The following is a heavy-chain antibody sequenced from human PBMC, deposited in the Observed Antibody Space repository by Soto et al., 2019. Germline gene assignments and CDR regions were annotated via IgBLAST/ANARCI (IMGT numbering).Heavy chain of an antibody. J-gene: IGHJ6*02. CDR1: GFTFSSYG. V-gene: IGHV3-33*01. D-gene: IGHD3-9*01. Sequence: QVQLVESGGGVVQPGRSLRLSCAASGFTFSSYGMHWVRQAPGKGLEWVAVIWYDGSNKYYADSVKGRFTISRDNSKNTLYLQMNSLRAEDTAVYYCAREWVDWSGEDYYGMDVWGQGTTVTVSS. CDR3: AREWVDWSGEDYYGMDV. CDR2: IWYDGSNK.